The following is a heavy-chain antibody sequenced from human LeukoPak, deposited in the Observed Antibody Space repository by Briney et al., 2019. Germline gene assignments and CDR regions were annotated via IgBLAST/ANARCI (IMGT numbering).Heavy chain of an antibody. CDR3: ATAAVDMDV. CDR1: GGSISGYY. CDR2: VYINGNS. D-gene: IGHD6-19*01. J-gene: IGHJ6*03. V-gene: IGHV4-4*07. Sequence: SETLSLNCTVSGGSISGYYWSWIRQPDGKGLEWIGRVYINGNSDYNPSLKSRVTMSIDTSTNQVYLRMTSVTAADTAVYYCATAAVDMDVWGKGTAVTVSS.